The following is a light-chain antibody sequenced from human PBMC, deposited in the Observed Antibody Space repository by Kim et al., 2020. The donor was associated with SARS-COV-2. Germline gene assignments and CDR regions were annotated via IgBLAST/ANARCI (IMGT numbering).Light chain of an antibody. CDR2: GVS. CDR3: QYYGRSLYT. Sequence: VLTQSPGTLSLSPGESATLSCRASQSLNNNYLTWYQQKPGQAPRLLIYGVSNRATAIPDRFSGSGSGTDFTLTINRLEPEDFVVYYCQYYGRSLYTFGPGTKLEI. J-gene: IGKJ2*01. V-gene: IGKV3-20*01. CDR1: QSLNNNY.